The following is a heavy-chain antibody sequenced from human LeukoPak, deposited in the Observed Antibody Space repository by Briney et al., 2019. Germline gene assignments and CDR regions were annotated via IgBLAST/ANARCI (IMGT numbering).Heavy chain of an antibody. CDR3: AKRYSRDYMDV. D-gene: IGHD6-13*01. J-gene: IGHJ6*03. Sequence: GGSLRLSCAASGFTFSSYAMSWVRQAPGKGLEWVSGISLDGATTYYADSVKGRFTISRDNSKNTLYLQMNSLRAEDTAVYYCAKRYSRDYMDVWGKGTTVTVSS. CDR2: ISLDGATT. V-gene: IGHV3-23*01. CDR1: GFTFSSYA.